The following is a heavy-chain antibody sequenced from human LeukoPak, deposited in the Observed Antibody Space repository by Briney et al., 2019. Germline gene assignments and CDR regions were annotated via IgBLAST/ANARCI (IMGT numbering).Heavy chain of an antibody. CDR3: AKEIYGDYDPGTSDAFDI. CDR2: ISGSGGST. Sequence: GGSLRLSCEASGFTFSSYAMSWVRQAPGKGLEWVSAISGSGGSTYYADSVKGRFTISRDNSKNTLYLQMNSLRAEDTAVYYCAKEIYGDYDPGTSDAFDIWGQGTMVTVSS. CDR1: GFTFSSYA. J-gene: IGHJ3*02. D-gene: IGHD4-17*01. V-gene: IGHV3-23*01.